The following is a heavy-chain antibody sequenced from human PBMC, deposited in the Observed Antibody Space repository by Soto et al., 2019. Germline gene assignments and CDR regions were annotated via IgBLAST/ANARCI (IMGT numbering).Heavy chain of an antibody. CDR1: CYTFTSYG. D-gene: IGHD3-16*01. CDR3: AREATLNYYYYYYMDV. V-gene: IGHV1-18*01. Sequence: GASVKVSCQASCYTFTSYGISWVQKAPGQGLEWMGWISAYNGNTNYAQKLQGRVTMTTDTSTSTAYMELRSLRSDDTAVYYCAREATLNYYYYYYMDVWGKGTTVTVSS. J-gene: IGHJ6*03. CDR2: ISAYNGNT.